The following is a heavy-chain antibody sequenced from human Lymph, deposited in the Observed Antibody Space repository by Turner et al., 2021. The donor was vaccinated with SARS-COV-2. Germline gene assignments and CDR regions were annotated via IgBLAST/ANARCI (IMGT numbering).Heavy chain of an antibody. V-gene: IGHV3-43*02. CDR2: ISGDGGGT. Sequence: EVQLVESGGAVVQAGVSLRLACAASGFTFDDYTMHWVRQAPGKGLEWVSLISGDGGGTYYADSAKGRFTISRDNSKNSLSLQMNSLRAEDTALYYCAKDPGYCSGGSCYSRTYFDFWGQGTLVTVSA. D-gene: IGHD2-15*01. CDR1: GFTFDDYT. J-gene: IGHJ4*02. CDR3: AKDPGYCSGGSCYSRTYFDF.